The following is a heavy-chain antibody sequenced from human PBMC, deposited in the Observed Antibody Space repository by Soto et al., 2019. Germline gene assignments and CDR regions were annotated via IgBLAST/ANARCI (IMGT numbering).Heavy chain of an antibody. Sequence: QVQLVESGGGLVKPGGSLRLSCAASGFTFSDYYMSWFRQAPGKGLEWVPYIRSSGSTIYYADSVKGQFTISRDNAKNSLYLQMNSLREEDMAVYYCARDHRDQWLAPKEYYFDYWGQGTLVTVSS. J-gene: IGHJ4*02. V-gene: IGHV3-11*01. CDR1: GFTFSDYY. CDR3: ARDHRDQWLAPKEYYFDY. CDR2: IRSSGSTI. D-gene: IGHD6-19*01.